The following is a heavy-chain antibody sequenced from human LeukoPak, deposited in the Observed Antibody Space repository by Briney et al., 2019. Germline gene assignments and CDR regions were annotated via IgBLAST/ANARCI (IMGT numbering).Heavy chain of an antibody. D-gene: IGHD1-26*01. Sequence: ASVKLSCKASGYTFTGYYMHWVRQAPGQGLGWMGWIYPKSGGTNYAQKFHGRVTMTRDTSISTAYMELSRLRSDDTAVYYCARDRKSGSYYSVWGQGTLVTVSS. CDR1: GYTFTGYY. J-gene: IGHJ4*02. CDR2: IYPKSGGT. CDR3: ARDRKSGSYYSV. V-gene: IGHV1-2*02.